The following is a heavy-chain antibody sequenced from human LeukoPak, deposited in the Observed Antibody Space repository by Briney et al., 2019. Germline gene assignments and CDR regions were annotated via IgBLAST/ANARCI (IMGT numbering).Heavy chain of an antibody. J-gene: IGHJ6*04. V-gene: IGHV1-69*01. D-gene: IGHD3-10*01. CDR2: IIPFFGTA. CDR3: ASCEIYGSGSSV. CDR1: GGTFSSYA. Sequence: SVKVSCKASGGTFSSYAISWVRQAPGQGLEWMGGIIPFFGTANHAQKFQGRVTITADESTSTAYMELSSLRSEDTAVYYCASCEIYGSGSSVWGKGTTVTVSS.